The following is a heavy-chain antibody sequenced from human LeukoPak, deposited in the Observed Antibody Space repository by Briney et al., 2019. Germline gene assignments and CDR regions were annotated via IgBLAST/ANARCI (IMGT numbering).Heavy chain of an antibody. Sequence: GASVKVSCTASGGTFSSYAISWVRQALGQGLEWMGGIIPIFGTANYAQKFQGRVTITADESTSTAYMELSSLRSEDTAVYYCARDCGGNCDDAFDIWGQGTMVTVSS. V-gene: IGHV1-69*13. CDR3: ARDCGGNCDDAFDI. D-gene: IGHD4-23*01. CDR1: GGTFSSYA. J-gene: IGHJ3*02. CDR2: IIPIFGTA.